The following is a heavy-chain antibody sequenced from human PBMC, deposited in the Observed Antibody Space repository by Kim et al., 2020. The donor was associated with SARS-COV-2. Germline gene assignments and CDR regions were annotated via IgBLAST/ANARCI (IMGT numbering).Heavy chain of an antibody. CDR3: AKDLGYDYGDYYYAFDI. CDR1: GFTFSSYA. J-gene: IGHJ3*02. CDR2: ISGSGGST. Sequence: GGSLRLSCASSGFTFSSYAMSWVRQAPGKGLEWVSAISGSGGSTYYADSVKGRFTISRDNSKNTLYLQMNSLRAEDTAVYYCAKDLGYDYGDYYYAFDIWGQGTMVTVSS. D-gene: IGHD4-17*01. V-gene: IGHV3-23*01.